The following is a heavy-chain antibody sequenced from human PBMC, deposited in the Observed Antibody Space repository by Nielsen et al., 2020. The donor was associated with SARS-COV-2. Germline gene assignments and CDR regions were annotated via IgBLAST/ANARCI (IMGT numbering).Heavy chain of an antibody. CDR2: IWYDGSNK. J-gene: IGHJ4*02. CDR1: GFTFDDYG. V-gene: IGHV3-33*08. Sequence: GESLKISCAASGFTFDDYGMSWVRQAPGKGLEWVAVIWYDGSNKYYADSVKGRFTISRDNSKNTLYLQMNSLRAEDTAVYYCARELAVAGTSGDYWGQGTLVTVSS. CDR3: ARELAVAGTSGDY. D-gene: IGHD6-19*01.